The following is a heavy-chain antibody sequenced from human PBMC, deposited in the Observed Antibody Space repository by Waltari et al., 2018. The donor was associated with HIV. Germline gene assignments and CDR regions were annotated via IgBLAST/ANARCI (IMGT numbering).Heavy chain of an antibody. CDR2: MANDGSRI. V-gene: IGHV3-30*18. J-gene: IGHJ6*02. D-gene: IGHD2-2*01. Sequence: QEQLVESGGGVVQPGRSLRLSCAASGFNFSSYGMYWVRQAPGKGLDGVAGMANDGSRIEYADSVKGRFTISRDTSTNTLFLQMNSLRSDDTAVYFCAKDPGYSTNWHSFLYYGMDVWGQGTMVTVSS. CDR1: GFNFSSYG. CDR3: AKDPGYSTNWHSFLYYGMDV.